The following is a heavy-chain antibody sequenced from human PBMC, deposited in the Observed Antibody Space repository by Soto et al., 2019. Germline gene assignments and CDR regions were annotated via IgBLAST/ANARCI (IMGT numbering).Heavy chain of an antibody. Sequence: ASETLSLTCTVSGGSISSYYWSWIRQPPGKGLEWIGYIYYSGSTNYNPSLKSRVTISVDTSKNQFSLKLSSVTAADTAVYYCARSEYFDWSPPTFDYWGQGTLVTVSS. J-gene: IGHJ4*02. CDR2: IYYSGST. CDR1: GGSISSYY. CDR3: ARSEYFDWSPPTFDY. V-gene: IGHV4-59*01. D-gene: IGHD3-9*01.